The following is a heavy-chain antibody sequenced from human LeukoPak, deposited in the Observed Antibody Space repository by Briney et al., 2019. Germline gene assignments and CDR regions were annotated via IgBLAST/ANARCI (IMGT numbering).Heavy chain of an antibody. CDR1: GGSISSHY. CDR3: ARVRGYMDV. V-gene: IGHV4-59*11. Sequence: SETLSLTCTVSGGSISSHYWSWIRQPPGKGLEWIGYIYYSGSTYYNPSLKSRVTISVDTSKNQFSLKLSSVTAADTAVYYCARVRGYMDVWGKGTTVTVSS. J-gene: IGHJ6*03. CDR2: IYYSGST.